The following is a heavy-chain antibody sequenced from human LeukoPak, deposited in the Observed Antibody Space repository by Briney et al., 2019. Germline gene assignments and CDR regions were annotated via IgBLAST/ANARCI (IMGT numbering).Heavy chain of an antibody. J-gene: IGHJ4*02. CDR2: ISGSGGNT. CDR3: AKGSYYYDSADYFDY. D-gene: IGHD3-22*01. Sequence: GGSLRLSCAASGFTFSSYAMSWVRQAPGKGLEGVSAISGSGGNTYYADSVKGRVTISRDNSKNTLYLQMNSLRAEDTAVYHCAKGSYYYDSADYFDYWGQGTLVTVSS. V-gene: IGHV3-23*01. CDR1: GFTFSSYA.